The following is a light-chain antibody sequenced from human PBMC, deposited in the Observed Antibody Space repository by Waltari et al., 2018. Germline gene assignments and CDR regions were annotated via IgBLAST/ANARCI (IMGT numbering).Light chain of an antibody. CDR2: GAY. J-gene: IGKJ4*01. V-gene: IGKV3-15*01. CDR1: QNVGTS. CDR3: QQYEDWPRHS. Sequence: EIVVTQSPAPLSVSPGESVTLSCRASQNVGTSLARYQQKPGQTPRLLIFGAYSRASGVPARFSGSGSGTDFTLAISSLQSEDFAVYYCQQYEDWPRHSFGGGTKVQIE.